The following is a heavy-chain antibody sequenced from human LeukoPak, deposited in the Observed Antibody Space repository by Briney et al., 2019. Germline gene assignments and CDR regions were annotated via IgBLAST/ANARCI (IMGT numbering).Heavy chain of an antibody. J-gene: IGHJ4*02. CDR2: ISSSSDLM. V-gene: IGHV3-48*04. CDR1: GFSLSISG. Sequence: GGSLRLSCEASGFSLSISGMNWVRQAPGKGLEWISYISSSSDLMSYVDSVKGRFTISRNNAKNSLYLQMNSLRAEDTALYYCARGTLKAAATDFDYWGQGTLVTVSP. CDR3: ARGTLKAAATDFDY. D-gene: IGHD6-13*01.